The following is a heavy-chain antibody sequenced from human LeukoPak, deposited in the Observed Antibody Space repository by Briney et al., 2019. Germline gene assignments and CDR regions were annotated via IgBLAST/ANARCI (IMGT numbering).Heavy chain of an antibody. CDR3: ARDTRIAAEN. J-gene: IGHJ4*02. D-gene: IGHD6-13*01. Sequence: PGGSLKLSCAASGFNFSDSVMHWVRQASGKGLEWVANIKQDGSEKYYVDSVKGRFTISRDNAKNSLYLQMNSLRAEDTAVYYCARDTRIAAENWGQGTLVTVSS. CDR2: IKQDGSEK. V-gene: IGHV3-7*01. CDR1: GFNFSDSV.